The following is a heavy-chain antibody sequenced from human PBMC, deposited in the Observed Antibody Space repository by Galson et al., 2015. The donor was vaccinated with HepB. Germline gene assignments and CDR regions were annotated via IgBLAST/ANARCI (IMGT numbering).Heavy chain of an antibody. V-gene: IGHV5-51*01. D-gene: IGHD6-25*01. Sequence: QSGAEVKKPGESLKISCQFSGNSFPTEWIGWVRQKAGKGLEWMGIIFPGDSDTRYSPSFQGPVTISADKSVSSVYLQWSRLEASDSAIYYCVKRAPSSRLFYFDVWGQGSLVTVSS. CDR3: VKRAPSSRLFYFDV. CDR2: IFPGDSDT. J-gene: IGHJ4*02. CDR1: GNSFPTEW.